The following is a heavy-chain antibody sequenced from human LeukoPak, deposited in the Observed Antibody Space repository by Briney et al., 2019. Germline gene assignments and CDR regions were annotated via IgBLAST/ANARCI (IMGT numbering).Heavy chain of an antibody. Sequence: ASVKVSCKASGHTFTSYYMHWVGQAPGQGLEWMGVINPSGGSTSYAQKFQGRVTMTRDTSTSIVYMELSSLRSEDTAVYYCARDLVLRILEWPPGPMDVWGQGTTVTVSS. D-gene: IGHD3-3*01. CDR3: ARDLVLRILEWPPGPMDV. CDR2: INPSGGST. CDR1: GHTFTSYY. J-gene: IGHJ6*02. V-gene: IGHV1-46*01.